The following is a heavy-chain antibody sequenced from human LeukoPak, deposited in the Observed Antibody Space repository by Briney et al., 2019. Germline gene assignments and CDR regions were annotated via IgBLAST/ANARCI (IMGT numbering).Heavy chain of an antibody. J-gene: IGHJ2*01. CDR1: GYTFTGYY. CDR3: ARGHCSGGICYDWYFDL. D-gene: IGHD2-15*01. Sequence: ASVKVSCKASGYTFTGYYMHWVRQAPGQGLEWMGWINPNSGGTNYAQKFQGRVTMTRDTSISTAYMELSRLRSDDTANYYCARGHCSGGICYDWYFDLWGRGTLVTVSS. CDR2: INPNSGGT. V-gene: IGHV1-2*02.